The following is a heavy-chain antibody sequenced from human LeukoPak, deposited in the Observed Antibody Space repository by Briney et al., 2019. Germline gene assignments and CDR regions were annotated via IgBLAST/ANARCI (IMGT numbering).Heavy chain of an antibody. CDR2: IIPIFGTE. V-gene: IGHV1-69*05. J-gene: IGHJ4*02. Sequence: SVKVSCKASGGTFSSYAVGWVRQAPGQGLEWKGGIIPIFGTENYAQKFQGRVTITTDESTSTAYMELSSLRSEDTAVYYCARSPEYQLLSSPLDYWGQGTLVTVSS. CDR1: GGTFSSYA. CDR3: ARSPEYQLLSSPLDY. D-gene: IGHD2-2*01.